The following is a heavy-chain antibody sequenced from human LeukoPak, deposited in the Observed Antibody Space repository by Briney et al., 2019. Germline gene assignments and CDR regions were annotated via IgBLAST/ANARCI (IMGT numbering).Heavy chain of an antibody. J-gene: IGHJ4*02. Sequence: SESLSLACTVGGGSISSYYGGWVRQPGGEGREWIGYIYYSGTPTYNPSLKSRVTISVDTSKNQFSLKLSSVTAADTAVYYCARGGTSVVTLSYWGQGTLVTVSS. CDR1: GGSISSYY. V-gene: IGHV4-59*01. CDR3: ARGGTSVVTLSY. CDR2: IYYSGTP. D-gene: IGHD4-23*01.